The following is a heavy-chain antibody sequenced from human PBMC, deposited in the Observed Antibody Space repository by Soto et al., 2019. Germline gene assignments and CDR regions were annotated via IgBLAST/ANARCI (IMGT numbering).Heavy chain of an antibody. J-gene: IGHJ6*02. CDR2: IYTSGST. V-gene: IGHV4-4*07. D-gene: IGHD2-2*01. Sequence: SDTLSLTCTVSGGSISSYYWSWIRQPAGKGLEWIGRIYTSGSTNYNPSLKSRVTMSVDTSKNQFSLKLSSVTAADTAVYYCAIEELDCSSTSCYFGMDVWGQGTTVTVSS. CDR3: AIEELDCSSTSCYFGMDV. CDR1: GGSISSYY.